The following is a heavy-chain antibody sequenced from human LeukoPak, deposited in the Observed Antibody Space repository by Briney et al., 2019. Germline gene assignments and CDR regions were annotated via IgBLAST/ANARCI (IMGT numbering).Heavy chain of an antibody. CDR1: GGTFSSYA. V-gene: IGHV1-69*01. J-gene: IGHJ4*02. CDR2: IIPIFGTA. Sequence: SVKVSCKASGGTFSSYAISWVRQAPGQGLEWMGGIIPIFGTANYAQKFQCRVTITADESTSTAYMELSSLRSEDTAVYYCAVNPTYCSSTCCYVGTYWGQGTLVTVSS. D-gene: IGHD2-2*01. CDR3: AVNPTYCSSTCCYVGTY.